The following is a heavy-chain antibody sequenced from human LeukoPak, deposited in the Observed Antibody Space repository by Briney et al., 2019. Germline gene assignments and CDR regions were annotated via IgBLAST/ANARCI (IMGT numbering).Heavy chain of an antibody. V-gene: IGHV3-30*04. CDR2: ISYDGSNK. CDR1: GFTFSSYA. J-gene: IGHJ4*02. CDR3: ARDTYNVIAVAGTCLDY. Sequence: GGSLRLSCAASGFTFSSYAMHWVRQAPGKGLEWVAVISYDGSNKYYADSVKGRFTISRDNSKNTLYLQMNSLRAEDTAVYYCARDTYNVIAVAGTCLDYWGQGTLVTVSS. D-gene: IGHD6-19*01.